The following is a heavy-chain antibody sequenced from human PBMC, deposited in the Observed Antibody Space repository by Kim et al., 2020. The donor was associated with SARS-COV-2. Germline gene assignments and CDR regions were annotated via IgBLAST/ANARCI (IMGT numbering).Heavy chain of an antibody. V-gene: IGHV1-2*04. CDR2: INPNSGGT. Sequence: ASVKVSCKASGYTFTGYYMHWVRQAPGQGLEWMGWINPNSGGTNYAQKFQGWVTMTRDTSISTAYMELSRLRSDDTAVYYCARFGEPRLDRYYYYGMDVWGQGTTVTVSS. J-gene: IGHJ6*02. CDR1: GYTFTGYY. D-gene: IGHD3-10*01. CDR3: ARFGEPRLDRYYYYGMDV.